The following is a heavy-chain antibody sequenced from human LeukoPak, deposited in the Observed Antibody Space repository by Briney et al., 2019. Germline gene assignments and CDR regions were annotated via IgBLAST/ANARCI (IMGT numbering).Heavy chain of an antibody. J-gene: IGHJ4*02. CDR2: IYHSGST. CDR1: GYSISSGYY. V-gene: IGHV4-38-2*02. D-gene: IGHD2-2*01. CDR3: AREKDFVVVPNWNY. Sequence: SSETLSLTCAVSGYSISSGYYWGWIRQPPGKGLEWIGSIYHSGSTYYNPSLKSRVTISVDTSKNQFSLKLSSVTAADTAVYYCAREKDFVVVPNWNYWGQGTLVTVSS.